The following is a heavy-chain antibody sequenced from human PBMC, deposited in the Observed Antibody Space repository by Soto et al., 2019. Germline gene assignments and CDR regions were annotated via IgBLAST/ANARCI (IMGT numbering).Heavy chain of an antibody. J-gene: IGHJ3*02. CDR1: GFSLSTSGVG. CDR3: ARPIVVVPAAMKGCAFDI. Sequence: QITLKESGPTLVKPTQTLTLTCTFSGFSLSTSGVGVGWIRQPPGKALEWLALIYWDDDKRYSPSLKSRVTITTDTSKNQVVLKMTNMDPVDTATYYCARPIVVVPAAMKGCAFDIWGQGTMFTVSS. D-gene: IGHD2-2*01. CDR2: IYWDDDK. V-gene: IGHV2-5*02.